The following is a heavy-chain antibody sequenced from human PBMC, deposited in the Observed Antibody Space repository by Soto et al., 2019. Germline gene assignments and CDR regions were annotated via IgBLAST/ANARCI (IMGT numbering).Heavy chain of an antibody. CDR2: INHSGST. CDR1: GGSFSGYY. CDR3: ARASRKKRGTYYFDY. D-gene: IGHD1-26*01. V-gene: IGHV4-34*01. Sequence: ASETLSLTCAVYGGSFSGYYWSWIRQPPGKGLEWIGEINHSGSTNYNPSLKSRVTISVDTSKNQFSLKLSSVTAADTAVYYCARASRKKRGTYYFDYWGQGTLVTVSS. J-gene: IGHJ4*02.